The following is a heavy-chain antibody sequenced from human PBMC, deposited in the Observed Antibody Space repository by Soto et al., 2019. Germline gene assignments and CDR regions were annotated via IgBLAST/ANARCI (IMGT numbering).Heavy chain of an antibody. CDR3: ASSYGSGYRAFDY. D-gene: IGHD3-10*01. CDR2: INPILSMS. V-gene: IGHV1-69*02. J-gene: IGHJ4*02. CDR1: GDTFTFYS. Sequence: QVQLVQSGAEVKRPGSSVKVSCKASGDTFTFYSINWVRQAPGLGLEWMGRINPILSMSNYAQRFQGRVTMTADKSTSTAYMELSSLRSEDTDIYYCASSYGSGYRAFDYWGQGALGTVSS.